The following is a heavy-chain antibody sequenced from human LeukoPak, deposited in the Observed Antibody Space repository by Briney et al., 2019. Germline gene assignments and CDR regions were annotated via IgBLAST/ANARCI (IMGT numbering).Heavy chain of an antibody. CDR1: GGTFSSYA. V-gene: IGHV1-69*04. Sequence: SVKVSCKASGGTFSSYAISWVRQAPGQGLEWMGRIIPILGIANYAQKFQGRVTITADKSTSTAYMELSSLRSEDTAVYYCARGGRAGYSSSSNRGYVYWGQGTLVTVSS. CDR2: IIPILGIA. J-gene: IGHJ4*02. D-gene: IGHD6-6*01. CDR3: ARGGRAGYSSSSNRGYVY.